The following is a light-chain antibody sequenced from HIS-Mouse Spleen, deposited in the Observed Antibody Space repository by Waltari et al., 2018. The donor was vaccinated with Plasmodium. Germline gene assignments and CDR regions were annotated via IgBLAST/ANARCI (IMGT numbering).Light chain of an antibody. Sequence: IVMTKNKATLSVSAGQRSSSSCRASQCVLSNLAWYQQKPGQAPRPLIYGAYTRATGIPARFSGSGSGTEFTLTISSLQSEDFAVYYCQQYNNWSFTFGPGTKVDIK. CDR3: QQYNNWSFT. J-gene: IGKJ3*01. CDR2: GAY. CDR1: QCVLSN. V-gene: IGKV3-15*01.